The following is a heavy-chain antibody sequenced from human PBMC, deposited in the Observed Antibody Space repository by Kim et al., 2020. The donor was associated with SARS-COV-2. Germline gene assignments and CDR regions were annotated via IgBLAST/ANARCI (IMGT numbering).Heavy chain of an antibody. D-gene: IGHD3-3*01. V-gene: IGHV4-34*01. CDR2: INHSGST. CDR3: ARGRGFWSGQYPFDP. J-gene: IGHJ5*02. Sequence: SETLSLTCAVYGGSFSGYYWSWIRQPPGKGLEWIGEINHSGSTNYNPSLKSRVTISVDTSKNQFSLKLSSVTAADTAVYYCARGRGFWSGQYPFDPWGQGTLVTVSS. CDR1: GGSFSGYY.